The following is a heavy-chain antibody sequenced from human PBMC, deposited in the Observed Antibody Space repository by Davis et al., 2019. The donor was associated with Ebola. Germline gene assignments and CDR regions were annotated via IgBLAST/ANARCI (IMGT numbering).Heavy chain of an antibody. CDR3: ARRHYDRYFDY. V-gene: IGHV4-61*03. CDR1: GGSVSRSDYY. Sequence: PSETLSLTCTVSGGSVSRSDYYWTWIRQAPGKTLEWLAYVHHSGTTKYNPSVEGRATISLDTSKNHFSLTLKSVTAADTALYFCARRHYDRYFDYWGHGILVTVSS. CDR2: VHHSGTT. J-gene: IGHJ4*01. D-gene: IGHD3-22*01.